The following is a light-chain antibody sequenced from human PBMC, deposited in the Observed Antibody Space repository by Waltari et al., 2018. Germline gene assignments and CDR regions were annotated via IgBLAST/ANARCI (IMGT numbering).Light chain of an antibody. V-gene: IGKV1-39*01. J-gene: IGKJ2*01. CDR1: QSISSY. CDR3: QQSYSTRYT. Sequence: DIQMTQSPSSLSASVGDRVTITCRASQSISSYLNCYHKKPGKAPKLRIYAASSLQSGVPSRFSGSGSGTDFTLTISSLQPEDFATYYCQQSYSTRYTFGQGTKLEIK. CDR2: AAS.